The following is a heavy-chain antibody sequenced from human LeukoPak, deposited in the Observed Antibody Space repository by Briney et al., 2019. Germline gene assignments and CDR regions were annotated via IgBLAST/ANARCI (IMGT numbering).Heavy chain of an antibody. CDR1: GFTFSGSA. D-gene: IGHD3-22*01. CDR3: ASIAYYYDSSGYYYPTLFDY. J-gene: IGHJ4*02. V-gene: IGHV3-73*01. CDR2: IRSKANSYAT. Sequence: PGGSLRLSCAASGFTFSGSAMHWVRQASGKGLEWVGRIRSKANSYATAYAASVKGRFTISRDDSKNTAYLQMNSLRSEDTAVYYCASIAYYYDSSGYYYPTLFDYWGQGTLVTVSS.